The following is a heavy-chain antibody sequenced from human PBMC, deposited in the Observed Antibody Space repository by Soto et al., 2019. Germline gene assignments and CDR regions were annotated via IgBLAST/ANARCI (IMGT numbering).Heavy chain of an antibody. Sequence: EVQLVQSGAEVKKPGDSLKISCKGSGYTFSSHWVAWVRQMPGKGLEWMGMIFGGDSATRYSPSFQGQVTFSADMSINVALLQWKSLRASETALYYSARLGDGQRVEGVASGYDYSLDVWGQVTTVTVS. CDR1: GYTFSSHW. J-gene: IGHJ6*02. D-gene: IGHD5-12*01. CDR3: ARLGDGQRVEGVASGYDYSLDV. V-gene: IGHV5-51*01. CDR2: IFGGDSAT.